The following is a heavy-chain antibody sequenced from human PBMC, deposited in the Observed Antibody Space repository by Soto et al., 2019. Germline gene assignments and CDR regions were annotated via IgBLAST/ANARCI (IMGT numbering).Heavy chain of an antibody. CDR3: ASWHEREHAYDV. CDR2: LYDVDGT. J-gene: IGHJ3*01. CDR1: GLTVSGKKY. V-gene: IGHV3-53*01. Sequence: DVQLVESGGGLIQPGESLRLSCAAFGLTVSGKKYVAWVRQAPGKGLEWVSVLYDVDGTYYADSVKGRFTTSRDSSKTTVYLQMKGLRPDDTAVYYCASWHEREHAYDVWGQGTTVTVSS. D-gene: IGHD1-1*01.